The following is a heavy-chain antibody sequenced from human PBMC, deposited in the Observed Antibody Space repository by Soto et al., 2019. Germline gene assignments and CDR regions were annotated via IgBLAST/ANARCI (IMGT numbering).Heavy chain of an antibody. D-gene: IGHD2-21*02. Sequence: GASVKVSCKASGYTLTTFPMHWVRQAPGQRLEWMGWIKAGNGNTEYSQKLKGRVTMTSDTSTSTVHMELGSLTSEDTAVYYCARGGGIVVVTAPYDHWG. CDR3: ARGGGIVVVTAPYDH. CDR1: GYTLTTFP. J-gene: IGHJ4*01. CDR2: IKAGNGNT. V-gene: IGHV1-3*01.